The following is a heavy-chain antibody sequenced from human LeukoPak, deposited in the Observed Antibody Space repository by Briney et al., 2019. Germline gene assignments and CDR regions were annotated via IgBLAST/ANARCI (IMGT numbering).Heavy chain of an antibody. CDR3: TREGVYSPDGSGYHRDAFDI. V-gene: IGHV1-69*04. J-gene: IGHJ3*02. Sequence: ASVKVSCKASGNNFNSYVITWVRQAPGQGLEWMGRIIPILDVANSAQKFRGRVTITADKSTNTAHMELSSLTSEDTAVYYCTREGVYSPDGSGYHRDAFDIWGQGTLVTVSS. CDR2: IIPILDVA. CDR1: GNNFNSYV. D-gene: IGHD3-22*01.